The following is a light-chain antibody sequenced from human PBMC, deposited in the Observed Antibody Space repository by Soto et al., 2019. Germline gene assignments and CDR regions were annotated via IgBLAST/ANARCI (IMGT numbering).Light chain of an antibody. J-gene: IGLJ1*01. CDR2: EVS. Sequence: QSVLTQPASVSGSPGQSITISCTGTSSDVGGYNYVSWYQQHPGKAPKLMIYEVSNRPSGVSNRFSGSKSGNTASLTSSGLQAEDEADYYCSSYTSSSIDYVFGTGTKLTV. CDR3: SSYTSSSIDYV. CDR1: SSDVGGYNY. V-gene: IGLV2-14*01.